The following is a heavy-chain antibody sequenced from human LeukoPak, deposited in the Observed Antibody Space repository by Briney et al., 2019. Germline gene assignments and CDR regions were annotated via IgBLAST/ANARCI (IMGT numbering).Heavy chain of an antibody. V-gene: IGHV3-9*01. J-gene: IGHJ4*02. Sequence: SGGSLRLSCAASGFTFDDYAMHWVRQAPGKGLEWVSGISWNSGNIGYADSVKGRFTISRDNAKNSLYLQMNSLRAEDTALYYCAKDSSSWFTTFDYWGQGTLVTVSS. CDR1: GFTFDDYA. CDR2: ISWNSGNI. CDR3: AKDSSSWFTTFDY. D-gene: IGHD6-13*01.